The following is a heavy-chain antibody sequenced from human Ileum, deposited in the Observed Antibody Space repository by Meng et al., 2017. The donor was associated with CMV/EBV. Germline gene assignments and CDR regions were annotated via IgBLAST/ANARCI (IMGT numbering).Heavy chain of an antibody. CDR3: AHRLGAFDP. J-gene: IGHJ5*02. Sequence: IPVVEFGPTLGEATTILSLTCTFSGFSHSTSGVGVGRIRQPPGKALEWLALIYWDDEKRYSPSLKSRITITKDTSKNQVVLTVTHMDPVDTATYYCAHRLGAFDPWGQRTLVTVSS. V-gene: IGHV2-5*02. CDR1: GFSHSTSGVG. CDR2: IYWDDEK.